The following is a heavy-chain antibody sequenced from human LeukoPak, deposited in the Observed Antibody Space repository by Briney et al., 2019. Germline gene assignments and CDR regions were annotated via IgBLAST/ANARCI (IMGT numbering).Heavy chain of an antibody. CDR2: ISSSSSYI. Sequence: GGSLRLSCAASGFTFSSYSMNWVRQAPGKGLEWVSSISSSSSYIYYADSVKGRFTISRDNAKNSLYLQMNSLRAEDTAVYYCAREDREYYYDSSGYSSQWGQGTLVTVSS. V-gene: IGHV3-21*01. CDR1: GFTFSSYS. CDR3: AREDREYYYDSSGYSSQ. J-gene: IGHJ4*02. D-gene: IGHD3-22*01.